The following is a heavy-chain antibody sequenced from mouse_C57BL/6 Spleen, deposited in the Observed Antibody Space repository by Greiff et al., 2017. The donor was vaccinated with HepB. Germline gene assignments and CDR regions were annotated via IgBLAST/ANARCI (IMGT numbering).Heavy chain of an antibody. CDR3: ATTGTAGAMDY. CDR2: IYIGNGYT. Sequence: EVHLVESGAELVRPGSSVKMSCKTSGYTFTSYGINWVQQRPGQGLEWIGYIYIGNGYTEYNEKFKGKATLTSDTSSITAYMQLSSLTSEDSAIYFCATTGTAGAMDYWGQGTSVTVSS. V-gene: IGHV1-58*01. CDR1: GYTFTSYG. J-gene: IGHJ4*01. D-gene: IGHD4-1*02.